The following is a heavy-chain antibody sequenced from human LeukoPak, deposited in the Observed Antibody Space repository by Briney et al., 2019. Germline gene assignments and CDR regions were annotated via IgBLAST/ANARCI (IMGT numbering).Heavy chain of an antibody. V-gene: IGHV3-23*01. J-gene: IGHJ5*02. CDR3: ARSYCSTTNCYGWFDP. Sequence: PGGSLRLSCAASGFTFSSYAMSWVRQAPGKGLEWVSGISGSGGSTYYADSVKGRFPISRDNAKNTLYLQMNSLRAEDTAVYYCARSYCSTTNCYGWFDPWGQGTLVTVSS. D-gene: IGHD2-2*01. CDR2: ISGSGGST. CDR1: GFTFSSYA.